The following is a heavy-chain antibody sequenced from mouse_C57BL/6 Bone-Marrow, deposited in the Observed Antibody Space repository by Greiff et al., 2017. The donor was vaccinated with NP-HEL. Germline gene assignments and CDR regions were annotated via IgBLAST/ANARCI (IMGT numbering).Heavy chain of an antibody. Sequence: EVKLMESGGGLVQPKGSLKLSCAASGFSFNTYAMNWVRQAPGKGLEWVARIRSKSNNYATYYADSVKDRFTISRDDSESMLYLQMNNLKTEDTAMYYCVRGGSPFAYWGQGTLVTVSA. CDR2: IRSKSNNYAT. D-gene: IGHD1-1*01. CDR3: VRGGSPFAY. V-gene: IGHV10-1*01. J-gene: IGHJ3*01. CDR1: GFSFNTYA.